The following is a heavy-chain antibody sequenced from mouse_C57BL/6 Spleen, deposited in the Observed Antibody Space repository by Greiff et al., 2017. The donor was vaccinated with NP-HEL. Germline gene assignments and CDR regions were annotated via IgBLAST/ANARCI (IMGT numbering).Heavy chain of an antibody. Sequence: VQLVESGAELVRPGASVKLSCKASGYTFTDYYINWVKQRPGQGLEWIARIYPGSGNTYYNEKFKGKATLTAEKSSSTAYMQLSSLTSEDSAVYFCAREDYDYDVRYFDVWGTGTTVTVSS. CDR1: GYTFTDYY. V-gene: IGHV1-76*01. CDR3: AREDYDYDVRYFDV. D-gene: IGHD2-4*01. J-gene: IGHJ1*03. CDR2: IYPGSGNT.